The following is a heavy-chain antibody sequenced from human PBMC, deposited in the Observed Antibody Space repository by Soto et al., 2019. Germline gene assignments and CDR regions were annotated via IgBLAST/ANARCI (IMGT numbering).Heavy chain of an antibody. CDR3: ARAETTKYDSSGYGY. Sequence: EVQLVESGGDLVQPGGSLRLSCAASGFTFSSYWMHWVRQVPGKGLEWVARINGDGSITSLADSVTGRFTISRDNAKDTLDLQMRSLRAEDTGVYYCARAETTKYDSSGYGYWGQGVRVIVSS. V-gene: IGHV3-74*03. D-gene: IGHD3-22*01. CDR1: GFTFSSYW. CDR2: INGDGSIT. J-gene: IGHJ1*01.